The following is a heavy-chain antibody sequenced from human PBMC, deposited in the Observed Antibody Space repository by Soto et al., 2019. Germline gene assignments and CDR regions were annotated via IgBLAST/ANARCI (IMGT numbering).Heavy chain of an antibody. Sequence: EVQLLESGGGLVQPGGSLRLSCAASGFSFSSIAMNWVRQAPGKGLEWVSTIAATGTYYADSVKGRFTISRDNSKNTLYLQMTSLTAEDTAVYYCVKGLYFVDYWGQGSLVTVSS. CDR1: GFSFSSIA. CDR2: IAATGT. CDR3: VKGLYFVDY. J-gene: IGHJ4*02. V-gene: IGHV3-23*01. D-gene: IGHD2-8*01.